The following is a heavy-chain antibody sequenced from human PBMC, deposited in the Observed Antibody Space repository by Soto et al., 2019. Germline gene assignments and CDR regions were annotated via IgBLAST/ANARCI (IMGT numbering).Heavy chain of an antibody. CDR3: ARTTAVPNTLRSRYFFDY. Sequence: SETLSLTCSVSGGSVSDKTYYWSWIRQPPGKRLEWIGYVYYSGTTNYNPSLKSRVTISVDLSKNRLSLRLSSVTTADTALYYCARTTAVPNTLRSRYFFDYWGQGTLLTVYS. CDR1: GGSVSDKTYY. D-gene: IGHD4-17*01. V-gene: IGHV4-61*01. CDR2: VYYSGTT. J-gene: IGHJ4*02.